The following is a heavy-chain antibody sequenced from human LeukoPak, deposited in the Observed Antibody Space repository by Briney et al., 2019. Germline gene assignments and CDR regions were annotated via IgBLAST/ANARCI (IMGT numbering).Heavy chain of an antibody. D-gene: IGHD3-9*01. CDR1: GFTFSSYG. V-gene: IGHV3-21*01. CDR3: ARETVLRYFD. CDR2: ISSSSSYI. Sequence: GGSLRLSCAASGFTFSSYGMHWVRQAPGKGLEWVSSISSSSSYIYYADSVKGRFTISRDNAKNSLYLQMNSLRAEDTAVYYCARETVLRYFDWGQGTLVTVSS. J-gene: IGHJ4*02.